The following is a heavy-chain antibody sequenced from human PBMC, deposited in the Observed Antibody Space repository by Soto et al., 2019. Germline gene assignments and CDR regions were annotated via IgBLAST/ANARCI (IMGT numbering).Heavy chain of an antibody. D-gene: IGHD2-2*01. CDR3: ARASWTGWFDP. J-gene: IGHJ5*02. Sequence: EVQLVESGGGLVKPGGSLRLSCAASGFTFSSYSMNWVRQAPGKGLEWVSSIRSSSSYIYYADSVKGRFTISRDNAKNSLYLQMNSQRAEDTAVYYCARASWTGWFDPWGQGTLVTVSS. CDR1: GFTFSSYS. CDR2: IRSSSSYI. V-gene: IGHV3-21*01.